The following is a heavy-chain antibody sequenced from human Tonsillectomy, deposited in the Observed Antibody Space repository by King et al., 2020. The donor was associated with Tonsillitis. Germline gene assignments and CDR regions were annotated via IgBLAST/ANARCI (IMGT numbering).Heavy chain of an antibody. CDR3: ARLYGDYPFFYFDY. CDR2: TYYRSKWYN. J-gene: IGHJ4*02. Sequence: VQLQQSGPGLVKPSQTLSLTCAISGDSVSRNSAAWSWIRQSPSRGLEWLGRTYYRSKWYNDYAVSVKSRITINPDTSKNRFSLQLNSVTPEDTAVYYCARLYGDYPFFYFDYWGRGTLVTVSS. CDR1: GDSVSRNSAA. V-gene: IGHV6-1*01. D-gene: IGHD4-17*01.